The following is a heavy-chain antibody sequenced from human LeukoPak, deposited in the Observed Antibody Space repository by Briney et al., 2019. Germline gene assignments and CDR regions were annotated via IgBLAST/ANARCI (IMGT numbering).Heavy chain of an antibody. CDR1: GFTFSSYA. J-gene: IGHJ3*02. V-gene: IGHV3-30-3*01. Sequence: GGSLRLSCAASGFTFSSYAMHWVRQAPGKGLEWVAVISYDGSNKYYADSVKGRFTISRDNSKNTLYLQMNSLRAEDTAVYYCAKDSSYGYFGAFDIWGQGTMVTVSS. CDR2: ISYDGSNK. D-gene: IGHD5-18*01. CDR3: AKDSSYGYFGAFDI.